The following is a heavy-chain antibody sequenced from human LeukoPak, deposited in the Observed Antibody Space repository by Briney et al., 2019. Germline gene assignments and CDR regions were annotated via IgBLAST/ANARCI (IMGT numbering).Heavy chain of an antibody. CDR2: IYYSGST. CDR1: GGSISSGGYY. CDR3: AIYTVTTPGSAFDI. D-gene: IGHD4-17*01. V-gene: IGHV4-31*03. Sequence: PSRTLSLTCTVSGGSISSGGYYWSWIRQHPGKGLEWIGYIYYSGSTYYNPSLKSRVTISVDTSKNQFSLKLSSVTAADTAVYYCAIYTVTTPGSAFDIWGQGTMVTVSS. J-gene: IGHJ3*02.